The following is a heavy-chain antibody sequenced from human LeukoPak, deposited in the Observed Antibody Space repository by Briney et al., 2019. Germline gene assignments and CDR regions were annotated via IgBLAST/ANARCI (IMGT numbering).Heavy chain of an antibody. CDR3: AKDFPDIVVVPAAIPMDV. V-gene: IGHV3-30*02. CDR2: IRYDGSNK. D-gene: IGHD2-2*01. CDR1: GFTFSSYG. Sequence: SGGSLRLSCAASGFTFSSYGMHWVRQAPGKGLEWVAFIRYDGSNKYYADSVKGRFTISRDNSKNTLYLQMNSLRAEDTAVYYCAKDFPDIVVVPAAIPMDVWGKGTTVTVSS. J-gene: IGHJ6*03.